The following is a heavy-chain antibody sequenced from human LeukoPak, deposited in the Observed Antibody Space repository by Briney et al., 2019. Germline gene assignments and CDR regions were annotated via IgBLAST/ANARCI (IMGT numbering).Heavy chain of an antibody. CDR3: ARGVGKYNWFDP. CDR2: IYTSGST. J-gene: IGHJ5*02. D-gene: IGHD1-26*01. V-gene: IGHV4-61*02. Sequence: SQTLSLTCTVSGGSISSGSYYWSWIRQPAGKGLEWIGRIYTSGSTNYNPSLKSRVTISVDTSKNQFSLKLSSVTAADTAVYYCARGVGKYNWFDPWGQGTLVTVSS. CDR1: GGSISSGSYY.